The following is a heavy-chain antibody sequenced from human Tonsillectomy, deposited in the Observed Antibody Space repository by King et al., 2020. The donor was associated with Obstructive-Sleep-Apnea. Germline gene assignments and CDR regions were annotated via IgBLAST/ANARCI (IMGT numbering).Heavy chain of an antibody. J-gene: IGHJ4*01. CDR1: GFTFSDYS. D-gene: IGHD1-20*01. CDR2: ISYDGSNK. Sequence: VQLVESGGGVVQPGRSLRLSCAASGFTFSDYSMHWVRQAPGKVLECVAVISYDGSNKYYSDSVKGRFTISRDNSKNTLYLQMNSLRADDTALYYCARDNSNRFDYWGQGTLVTVSS. V-gene: IGHV3-30*04. CDR3: ARDNSNRFDY.